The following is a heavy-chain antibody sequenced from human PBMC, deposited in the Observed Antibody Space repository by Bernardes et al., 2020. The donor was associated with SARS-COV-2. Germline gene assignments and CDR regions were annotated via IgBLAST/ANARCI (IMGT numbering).Heavy chain of an antibody. CDR2: ISWNSGSI. CDR3: AKDWVLYYYDSSGIFDY. CDR1: GFTFGDYA. Sequence: GGSLRLSRAASGFTFGDYAMHWVRQAPGKGLEWVSGISWNSGSIGYADSVKGRFTISRDNAKNSLYLQMNSLRAEDTALYYCAKDWVLYYYDSSGIFDYWGQGTLVTVSS. D-gene: IGHD3-22*01. V-gene: IGHV3-9*01. J-gene: IGHJ4*02.